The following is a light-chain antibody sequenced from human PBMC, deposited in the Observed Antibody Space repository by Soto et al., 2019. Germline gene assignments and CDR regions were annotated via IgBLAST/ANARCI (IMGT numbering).Light chain of an antibody. Sequence: QSALTQPASVSGSPGQSISISCTGTSSDVGAYNFVSWYQQHPGKAPKLMIYEVSNRPSGVSNRFSGSKSGNTASLTISGLQAEDEADYYCSSYTSSSTLVFVSGTKLTVL. V-gene: IGLV2-14*01. CDR2: EVS. J-gene: IGLJ1*01. CDR1: SSDVGAYNF. CDR3: SSYTSSSTLV.